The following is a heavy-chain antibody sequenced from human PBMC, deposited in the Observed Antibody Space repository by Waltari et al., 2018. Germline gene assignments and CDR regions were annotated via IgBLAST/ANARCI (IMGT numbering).Heavy chain of an antibody. CDR2: MNPKSGNT. J-gene: IGHJ5*02. CDR1: GYTFTSYD. V-gene: IGHV1-8*01. Sequence: QVQLVQSGAEVKKPGASVKVSCKASGYTFTSYDVNRVRQAAGQGLEWMGWMNPKSGNTGYAQKFQGRVTMTRNTSISSAYMELSSLTSEDTAVYYCARGTRSFDTWGQGTLVTVSP. D-gene: IGHD2-2*01. CDR3: ARGTRSFDT.